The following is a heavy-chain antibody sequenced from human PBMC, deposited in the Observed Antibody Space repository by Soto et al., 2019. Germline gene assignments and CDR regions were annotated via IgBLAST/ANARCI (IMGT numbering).Heavy chain of an antibody. CDR3: ARVWDITMVRGVMSY. CDR1: GYTFTSYG. D-gene: IGHD3-10*01. J-gene: IGHJ4*02. CDR2: ISAYNGDT. V-gene: IGHV1-18*04. Sequence: QAQLVQSGDEVKKPGASVKVSCKASGYTFTSYGISWVRQAPGQGLEWMGWISAYNGDTKYAQKVQGRVTMTTDTSTSTAYMELRSLRSDDTAVYYCARVWDITMVRGVMSYWGQGTLVTVSS.